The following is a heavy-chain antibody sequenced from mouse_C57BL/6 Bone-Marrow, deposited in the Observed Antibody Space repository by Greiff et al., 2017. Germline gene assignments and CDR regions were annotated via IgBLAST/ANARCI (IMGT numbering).Heavy chain of an antibody. CDR1: GYTFTSYD. J-gene: IGHJ1*03. Sequence: QVQLKESGPELVKPGASVKLSCKASGYTFTSYDINWVKQRPGQGLEWIGWIYPRDGSTKYNEKFKGKATLTVDTSSSTAYMELHSLTSEDSAVYFCARPPSTVVEGYFDVWGTGTTVTVSS. D-gene: IGHD1-1*01. V-gene: IGHV1-85*01. CDR2: IYPRDGST. CDR3: ARPPSTVVEGYFDV.